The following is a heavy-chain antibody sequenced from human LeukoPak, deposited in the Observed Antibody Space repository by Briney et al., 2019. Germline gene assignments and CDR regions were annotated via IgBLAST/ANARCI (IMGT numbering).Heavy chain of an antibody. CDR1: GLTFRGYA. Sequence: GGSLRLSCGGSGLTFRGYAIHWVRQAPGKGLEWVAVISFDGDNQYYADSVKGRFTISRDNSKNTLYLQMNSLRAEDTAVYYCAKRYSSSWCFSYWGQGTLVTVSS. J-gene: IGHJ4*02. CDR2: ISFDGDNQ. CDR3: AKRYSSSWCFSY. V-gene: IGHV3-30*04. D-gene: IGHD6-13*01.